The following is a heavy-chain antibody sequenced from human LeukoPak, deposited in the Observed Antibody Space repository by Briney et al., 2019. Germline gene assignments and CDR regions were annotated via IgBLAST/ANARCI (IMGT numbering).Heavy chain of an antibody. D-gene: IGHD5-24*01. V-gene: IGHV3-73*01. J-gene: IGHJ4*02. Sequence: GGSLRLSCAASGFTFSGSAMHWVRQASGKGLEWVGRIRSKANSYATAYAASVKGRFTISRDDSKNTAYLQMNSLKTEDTAVYYCAREDGYSDSSEFDYWGQGTLVLVSS. CDR1: GFTFSGSA. CDR2: IRSKANSYAT. CDR3: AREDGYSDSSEFDY.